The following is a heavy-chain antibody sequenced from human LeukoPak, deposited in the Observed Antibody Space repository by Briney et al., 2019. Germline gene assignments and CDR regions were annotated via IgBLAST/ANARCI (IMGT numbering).Heavy chain of an antibody. V-gene: IGHV4-34*01. Sequence: PSETLSLTCAVYGGSFSGYYWSWLRQPPGKGLEWIGEINHSGSTNYNPSLKSRVTISVDTSKNQFSLKLSSVTAADTAVYFCARDLNGGSHFDYWGHGTLVAVSS. CDR2: INHSGST. CDR1: GGSFSGYY. CDR3: ARDLNGGSHFDY. J-gene: IGHJ4*01. D-gene: IGHD4-23*01.